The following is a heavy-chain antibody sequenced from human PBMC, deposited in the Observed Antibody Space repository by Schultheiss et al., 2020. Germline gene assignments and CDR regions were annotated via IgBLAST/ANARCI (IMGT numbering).Heavy chain of an antibody. Sequence: ASVKVSCKASGYTFTSYGISWVRQAPGQGLEWMGRINPNSGGTNYAQKFQGRVTMTRDTSISTAYMELSRLRSDDTAVYYCARETITKVWFGELLYDYYYGMDVWGQGTTVTVSS. CDR1: GYTFTSYG. V-gene: IGHV1-2*06. J-gene: IGHJ6*02. D-gene: IGHD3-10*01. CDR2: INPNSGGT. CDR3: ARETITKVWFGELLYDYYYGMDV.